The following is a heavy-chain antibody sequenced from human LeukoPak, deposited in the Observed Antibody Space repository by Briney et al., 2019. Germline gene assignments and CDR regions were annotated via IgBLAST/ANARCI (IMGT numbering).Heavy chain of an antibody. CDR2: ITCNGDKT. CDR3: ARDPFCSSGTGCYLEVWFDP. CDR1: GFKFDDYN. Sequence: PGGSLRLSCTASGFKFDDYNMNWVRQAPGKGLEWVSCITCNGDKTGYADSVRGRFTISRDNTKKSLYLQMSSLRAEDTALYYWARDPFCSSGTGCYLEVWFDPWGPGALVTVSS. J-gene: IGHJ5*02. D-gene: IGHD2-15*01. V-gene: IGHV3-20*04.